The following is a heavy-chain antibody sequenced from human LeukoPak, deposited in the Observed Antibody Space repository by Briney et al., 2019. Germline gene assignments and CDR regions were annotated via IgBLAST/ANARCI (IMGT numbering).Heavy chain of an antibody. V-gene: IGHV1-69*06. J-gene: IGHJ4*02. Sequence: GASVKVSCKASGGTFSSYAISWVRQAPGQRLEWMGGIIPIFGTANYAQKFQGRVTITADKSTSTAYMELSSLRSEDTAVYYCARHPFYYDSSGYHYYFDYWGQGTLVTVSS. CDR1: GGTFSSYA. D-gene: IGHD3-22*01. CDR2: IIPIFGTA. CDR3: ARHPFYYDSSGYHYYFDY.